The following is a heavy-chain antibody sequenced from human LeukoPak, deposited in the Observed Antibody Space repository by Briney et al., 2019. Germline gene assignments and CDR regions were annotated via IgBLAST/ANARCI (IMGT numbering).Heavy chain of an antibody. CDR3: ASGPYSSSWYPGADY. Sequence: PGGSLRLSCAASGFTFSSYGMHWVRQAPGKGLEWVAFIRYDGSNKYYADSVKGRFTISRDNSKNTLYLQMNSLRAEDTAVYYCASGPYSSSWYPGADYWGQGTLVTVSS. V-gene: IGHV3-30*02. D-gene: IGHD6-13*01. CDR2: IRYDGSNK. CDR1: GFTFSSYG. J-gene: IGHJ4*02.